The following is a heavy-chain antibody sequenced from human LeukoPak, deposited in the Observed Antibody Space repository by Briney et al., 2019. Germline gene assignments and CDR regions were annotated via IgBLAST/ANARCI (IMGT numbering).Heavy chain of an antibody. D-gene: IGHD3-3*01. CDR1: GFTFSSYA. J-gene: IGHJ4*02. CDR2: ISGSGGST. Sequence: TGGSLRLSCAASGFTFSSYAMSWVRQAPGKGLEWVSAISGSGGSTYYADSVKGRFTISRDSSNNTLYLQLNSLRAEDSALYYCAKDPYDSWSGSQGFDYWGQGTLVTVSS. V-gene: IGHV3-23*01. CDR3: AKDPYDSWSGSQGFDY.